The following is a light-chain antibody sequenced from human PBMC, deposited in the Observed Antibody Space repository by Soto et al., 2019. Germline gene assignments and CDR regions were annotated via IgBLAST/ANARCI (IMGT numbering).Light chain of an antibody. Sequence: QSVLTQPRSVSGSPGQSVTISCTGISSDVGDDNYVSWYQQHPGKAPKLMIYDVSKRPSGVPDRFSGSTSGNTASLTISGLQAEDEADYYCCSYAGNYTSFYVFGTGTKVTVL. J-gene: IGLJ1*01. CDR3: CSYAGNYTSFYV. V-gene: IGLV2-11*01. CDR2: DVS. CDR1: SSDVGDDNY.